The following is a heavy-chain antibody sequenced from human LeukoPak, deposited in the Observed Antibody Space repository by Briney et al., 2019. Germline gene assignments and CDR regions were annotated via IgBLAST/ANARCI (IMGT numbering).Heavy chain of an antibody. J-gene: IGHJ4*02. V-gene: IGHV1-18*01. CDR1: GYTFTSYG. CDR2: ISAYNGNT. Sequence: ASVKVSCKASGYTFTSYGISWVRQAPGQGLEWMGWISAYNGNTNYAQKLQGRVTMTTDTSTSTAYMELRSLRSDDTAVYYCARGHTVLLWFGELLPLHYWGQGTLVTVCS. CDR3: ARGHTVLLWFGELLPLHY. D-gene: IGHD3-10*01.